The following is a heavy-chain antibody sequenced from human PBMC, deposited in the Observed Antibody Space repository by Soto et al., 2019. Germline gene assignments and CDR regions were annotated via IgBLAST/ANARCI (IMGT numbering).Heavy chain of an antibody. D-gene: IGHD3-3*01. CDR2: ICYSGST. CDR3: ARAFMAGLYGGLRLFRTPEKTENWFDP. V-gene: IGHV4-30-4*01. Sequence: SETLSLTCTVCGGSSSSRGYYWSWIPKPPGKGLESIGYICYSGSTYYNPSLKSRVTTSVDTSKNHFSLKLSSVTAADTAVYYSARAFMAGLYGGLRLFRTPEKTENWFDPWGQGTLVTVSS. J-gene: IGHJ5*02. CDR1: GGSSSSRGYY.